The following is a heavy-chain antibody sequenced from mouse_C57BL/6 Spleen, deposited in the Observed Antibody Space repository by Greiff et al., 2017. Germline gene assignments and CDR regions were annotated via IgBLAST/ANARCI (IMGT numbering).Heavy chain of an antibody. V-gene: IGHV3-6*01. J-gene: IGHJ4*01. CDR1: GYSITSGYY. Sequence: EVHLVESGPGLVKPSQSLSLTCSVTGYSITSGYYWNWIRQFPGNKLEWMGYISYDGSNNYNPSLKNRIAITRDTSKNQFFLKLNSVTTEDTATYYCASRLGGAMDYWGQGTSVTVSS. D-gene: IGHD4-1*01. CDR2: ISYDGSN. CDR3: ASRLGGAMDY.